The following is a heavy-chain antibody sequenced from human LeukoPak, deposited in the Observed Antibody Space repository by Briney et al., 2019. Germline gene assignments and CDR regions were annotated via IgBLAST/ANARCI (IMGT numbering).Heavy chain of an antibody. V-gene: IGHV4-38-2*02. CDR1: GYSISSGYY. J-gene: IGHJ4*02. D-gene: IGHD1-26*01. CDR3: ASSLGIVGASPFDY. Sequence: SETLSLTCTVSGYSISSGYYWGWIRQPPGKGLEWIGSIYYSGSTYYNPSLKSRVTISVDTSKNQFSLKLSSVTAADTAVYYCASSLGIVGASPFDYWGQGTLVTVSS. CDR2: IYYSGST.